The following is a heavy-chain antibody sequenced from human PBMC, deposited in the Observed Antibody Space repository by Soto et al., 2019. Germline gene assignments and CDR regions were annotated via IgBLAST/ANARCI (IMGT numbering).Heavy chain of an antibody. CDR3: APRPLARGAT. CDR2: IYSGGST. D-gene: IGHD3-3*02. V-gene: IGHV3-53*01. CDR1: GFTFSSND. Sequence: EVQLVESGGGLIQPGGSLRLSCAASGFTFSSNDMNWVRQAPGKGLEWVSLIYSGGSTYYADSVKGRFTISRDNSKNTSYLQMSSLRAEDTAVYYCAPRPLARGATWGQGTMVTVS. J-gene: IGHJ3*01.